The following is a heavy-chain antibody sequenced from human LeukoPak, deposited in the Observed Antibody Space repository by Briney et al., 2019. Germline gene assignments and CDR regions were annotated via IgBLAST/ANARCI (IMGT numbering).Heavy chain of an antibody. V-gene: IGHV1-2*02. CDR1: GYTFTAYY. Sequence: ASVKVSCKASGYTFTAYYMHWVRQAPGQGLEWMGWINPNSGGTNYAQKFQGRVTMTRDTSISTAYMELSRLRSDDTAVYYCARRYYSSSSWLFDPWGQGTLVIVSS. CDR3: ARRYYSSSSWLFDP. J-gene: IGHJ5*02. CDR2: INPNSGGT. D-gene: IGHD6-6*01.